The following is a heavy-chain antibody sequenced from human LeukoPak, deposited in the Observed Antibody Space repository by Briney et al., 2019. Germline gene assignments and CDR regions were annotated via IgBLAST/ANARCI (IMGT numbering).Heavy chain of an antibody. CDR1: GDSISRSSYY. CDR2: MYYSGST. J-gene: IGHJ4*02. V-gene: IGHV4-39*07. CDR3: ARVAAAGMI. D-gene: IGHD6-13*01. Sequence: SETLSLTCTVSGDSISRSSYYWGWIRQPPGKGLEWIGSMYYSGSTYYNPSLKSRVTISVDTSKNQFSLKLSSVTAADTAVYYCARVAAAGMIWGQGTLVTVSS.